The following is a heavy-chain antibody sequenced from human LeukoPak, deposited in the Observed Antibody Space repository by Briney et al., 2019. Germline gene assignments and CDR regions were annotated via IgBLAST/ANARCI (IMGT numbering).Heavy chain of an antibody. CDR2: IYSGGNT. CDR3: AKWGDYDVLTGYYDSDY. J-gene: IGHJ4*02. Sequence: PGGALRLSCAASGFTVSSNYMSWVRQAPGKGLEWVSVIYSGGNTYYADSVKGRFTISRDNSKNTLYLQMNSLRAEDTAVYYCAKWGDYDVLTGYYDSDYWGQGTLVTVSS. D-gene: IGHD3-9*01. V-gene: IGHV3-53*01. CDR1: GFTVSSNY.